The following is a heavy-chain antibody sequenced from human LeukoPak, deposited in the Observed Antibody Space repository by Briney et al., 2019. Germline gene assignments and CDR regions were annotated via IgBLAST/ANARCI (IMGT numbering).Heavy chain of an antibody. CDR2: INTNTGNP. J-gene: IGHJ3*02. V-gene: IGHV7-4-1*02. Sequence: ASVKVSCKASGYTFTSYAMNWVRQAPGQGLEWMGWINTNTGNPTYAQGFTGRFVFSLDTSVSTAYLQISSLKAEDTAVYYCARVVDRQRPDDALDIWGQGTMVTVSS. CDR3: ARVVDRQRPDDALDI. CDR1: GYTFTSYA. D-gene: IGHD1-1*01.